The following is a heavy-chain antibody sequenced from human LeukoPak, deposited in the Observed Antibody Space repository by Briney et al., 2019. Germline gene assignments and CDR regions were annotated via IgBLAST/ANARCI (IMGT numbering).Heavy chain of an antibody. CDR3: AKRTTWPFDV. D-gene: IGHD1-14*01. V-gene: IGHV3-23*01. J-gene: IGHJ3*01. CDR1: GFTFSSYA. CDR2: ISVGGDST. Sequence: GGSLRLSCVGSGFTFSSYAMSWVRQAPGKGLEWVSDISVGGDSTHNADSVQGRFTISRDNPKNTLYLQMNSLTVEDTAVYYCAKRTTWPFDVWGQGTMVTVSS.